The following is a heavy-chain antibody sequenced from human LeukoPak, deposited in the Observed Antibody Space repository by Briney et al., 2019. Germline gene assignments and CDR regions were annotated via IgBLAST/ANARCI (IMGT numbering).Heavy chain of an antibody. J-gene: IGHJ3*02. Sequence: GGSLRLSCAASGFTFDDYGMSWVRQAPGKGLEWVANIKQDGSEKYYVDSVKGRFTISRDNAKSSLYLQMNSLRAEDTAVYYCARAGYCSSTSCRDAFDIWGQGTMVTVSS. V-gene: IGHV3-7*01. D-gene: IGHD2-2*01. CDR3: ARAGYCSSTSCRDAFDI. CDR2: IKQDGSEK. CDR1: GFTFDDYG.